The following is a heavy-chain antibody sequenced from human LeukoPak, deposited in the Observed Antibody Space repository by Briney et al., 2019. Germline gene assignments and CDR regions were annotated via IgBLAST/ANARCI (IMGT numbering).Heavy chain of an antibody. CDR3: ARHSNDYCDY. CDR1: GYSFTRYW. CDR2: IDPSDSYT. J-gene: IGHJ4*02. V-gene: IGHV5-10-1*01. Sequence: GESLRISCKGSGYSFTRYWISWVRQMPGKGLEWMGTIDPSDSYTKYSPAFQGHVTISADKSTSTAYLQWSSLKASDTAMYYCARHSNDYCDYWGQGTLVTVSS. D-gene: IGHD2/OR15-2a*01.